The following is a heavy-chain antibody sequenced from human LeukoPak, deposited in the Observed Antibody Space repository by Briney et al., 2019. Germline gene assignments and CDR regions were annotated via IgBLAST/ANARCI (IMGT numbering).Heavy chain of an antibody. D-gene: IGHD3-10*01. CDR3: ARGIWFGELYHSYYFDY. CDR1: GLTFSSYW. J-gene: IGHJ4*02. V-gene: IGHV3-7*01. CDR2: IKQDGSEK. Sequence: GGSLRLSCAASGLTFSSYWMSWVRQAPGKGLEWVANIKQDGSEKYYVDSVKGRFTISRDNAKNSLYLQMNSLRAEDTAVYYCARGIWFGELYHSYYFDYWGQGTLVTVSS.